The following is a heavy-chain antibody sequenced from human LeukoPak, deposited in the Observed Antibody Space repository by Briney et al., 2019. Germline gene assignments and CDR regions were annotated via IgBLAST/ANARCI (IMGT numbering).Heavy chain of an antibody. CDR3: ARDRSDYSPFDY. CDR2: IYYSGST. CDR1: GGSISSSSYY. Sequence: SETLTLTCTVSGGSISSSSYYWGWIRQPPGKGLEWIGSIYYSGSTYYNPSLKSRVTMSVDTSKNQFSLKLSSVTAADTAVYYCARDRSDYSPFDYWGQGTLVTVSS. D-gene: IGHD4-17*01. V-gene: IGHV4-39*07. J-gene: IGHJ4*02.